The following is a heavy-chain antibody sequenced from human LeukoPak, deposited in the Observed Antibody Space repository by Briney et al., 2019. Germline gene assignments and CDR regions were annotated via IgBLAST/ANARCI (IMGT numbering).Heavy chain of an antibody. Sequence: PGRSLRLSCVASGFTFSLYGMHWVRQAPGKGLDWVAVIWYDGSYIYYADSVKGRFTISRDNSKNTLYLQMNSLRAEDTAVYYCAKSGGYNYYYYMDVWGKGTTVTVSS. D-gene: IGHD3-22*01. CDR3: AKSGGYNYYYYMDV. J-gene: IGHJ6*03. CDR2: IWYDGSYI. V-gene: IGHV3-33*06. CDR1: GFTFSLYG.